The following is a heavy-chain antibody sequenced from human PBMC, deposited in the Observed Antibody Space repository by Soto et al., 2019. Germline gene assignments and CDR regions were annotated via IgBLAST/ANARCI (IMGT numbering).Heavy chain of an antibody. CDR1: GFTVSPSY. CDR3: AREFRTSGSRDAFDL. D-gene: IGHD1-26*01. CDR2: ISSSGTI. J-gene: IGHJ3*01. V-gene: IGHV3-11*04. Sequence: PGGSLRLSSAASGFTVSPSYISWFRQAPRKGLEWVSDISSSGTIYYADSVKGRFIISRDNAKNTLDLQMNSLRAEDTALYYCAREFRTSGSRDAFDLWGQGTMVTVSS.